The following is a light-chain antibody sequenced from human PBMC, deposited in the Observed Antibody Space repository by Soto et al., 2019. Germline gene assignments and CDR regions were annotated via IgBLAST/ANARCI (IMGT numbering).Light chain of an antibody. CDR2: SAS. CDR3: RQRCRYPLT. J-gene: IGKJ4*02. CDR1: QALSNY. Sequence: DIQLTQSPSVLSASVGDTVTITCRASQALSNYLAWYQQKQGRDPALLIYSASTLRGGVTSRFCGSGSETEFSLIIRALQPADFVTDYCRQRCRYPLTFGGGTKV. V-gene: IGKV1-9*01.